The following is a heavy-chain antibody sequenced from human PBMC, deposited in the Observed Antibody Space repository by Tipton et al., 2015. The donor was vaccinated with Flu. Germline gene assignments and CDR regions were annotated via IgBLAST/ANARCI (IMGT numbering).Heavy chain of an antibody. CDR2: IRIKAFGETT. J-gene: IGHJ4*02. V-gene: IGHV3-49*04. D-gene: IGHD5-12*01. CDR1: GFNLGDYA. Sequence: SLRLSCPGSGFNLGDYAVSWVRQAPGKGLEWVAFIRIKAFGETTDYAASVKGRFTISRDDSKNIAYLQMDSLAPEDTGFYFCAREDIGYDYWGQGTLVTVSS. CDR3: AREDIGYDY.